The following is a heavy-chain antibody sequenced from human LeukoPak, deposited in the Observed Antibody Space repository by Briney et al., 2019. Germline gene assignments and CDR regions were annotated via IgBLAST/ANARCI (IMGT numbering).Heavy chain of an antibody. V-gene: IGHV1-69*05. J-gene: IGHJ5*02. D-gene: IGHD3-10*01. CDR1: GGTFSSYA. CDR2: IIPIFGTA. CDR3: ARDKTITMARGVIYWFDP. Sequence: SVKVSCKASGGTFSSYAISWVRQAPGQGLEWMGRIIPIFGTANYAQKFQGRVTITTDESTSTAYMELSSLRSEDTAVYYCARDKTITMARGVIYWFDPWGQGTLVTVSS.